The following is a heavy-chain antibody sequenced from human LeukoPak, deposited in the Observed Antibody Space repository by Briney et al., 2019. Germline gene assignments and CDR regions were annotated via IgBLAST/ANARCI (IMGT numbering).Heavy chain of an antibody. D-gene: IGHD7-27*01. J-gene: IGHJ6*02. V-gene: IGHV1-24*01. Sequence: GASVKVSCKVSGYTLTELSMHWVRQAPGKGLEWMGGFDPEDGETIYAQKFQGRVTMTEDTSTDTAYMELSSLRSEDTAVYYCATVGLGIRGWYYGMDVWGQGTTVTVSS. CDR2: FDPEDGET. CDR1: GYTLTELS. CDR3: ATVGLGIRGWYYGMDV.